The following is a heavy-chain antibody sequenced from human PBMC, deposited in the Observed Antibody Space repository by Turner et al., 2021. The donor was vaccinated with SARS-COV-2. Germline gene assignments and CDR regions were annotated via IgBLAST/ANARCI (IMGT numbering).Heavy chain of an antibody. V-gene: IGHV2-70*04. Sequence: QVTLRESGPALVKPTQTLTLTCTFSWFSRSTSGMRVSWIRQPPGKALEWLARIDWDDDKFYSTSLKTRLTISKDTSKNQVVLTMTNMDPVDTATYYCARTTWYSSGCFDYWGQGTLVTVSS. CDR1: WFSRSTSGMR. D-gene: IGHD6-19*01. CDR2: IDWDDDK. J-gene: IGHJ4*02. CDR3: ARTTWYSSGCFDY.